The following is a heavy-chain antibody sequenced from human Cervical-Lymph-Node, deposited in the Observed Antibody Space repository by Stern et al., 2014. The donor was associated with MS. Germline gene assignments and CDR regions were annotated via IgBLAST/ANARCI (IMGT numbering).Heavy chain of an antibody. V-gene: IGHV4-31*03. J-gene: IGHJ4*02. CDR1: GASVSSSGYY. CDR2: IYYTGST. Sequence: VHLVESGPGLVKPSQTVSLTCTVSGASVSSSGYYWSWIRQHPGKGLEWIGYIYYTGSTYYTPSRKSRVTISLDTSKNRFSLRLSSVTAADTAVYFCARGATINDFDFWGQGTLVTVSS. CDR3: ARGATINDFDF. D-gene: IGHD5-12*01.